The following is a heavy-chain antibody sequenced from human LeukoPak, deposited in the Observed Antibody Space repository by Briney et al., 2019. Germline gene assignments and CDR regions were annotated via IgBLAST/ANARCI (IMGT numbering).Heavy chain of an antibody. V-gene: IGHV3-21*01. CDR3: ASQYTSSRIFDD. Sequence: GGSLRLSCAASGFTFSSYSMNWVRQAPGKGLEWVSSISSSSTYIYYADSVKGRFTVSRDNAKNSLYLQMNSLRAEDTAVYFCASQYTSSRIFDDWGQGTLVTVSS. CDR2: ISSSSTYI. D-gene: IGHD6-13*01. J-gene: IGHJ4*02. CDR1: GFTFSSYS.